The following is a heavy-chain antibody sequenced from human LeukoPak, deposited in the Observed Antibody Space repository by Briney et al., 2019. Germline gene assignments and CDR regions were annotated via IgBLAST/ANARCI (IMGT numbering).Heavy chain of an antibody. D-gene: IGHD3-9*01. CDR2: IIPIFGTA. J-gene: IGHJ4*02. Sequence: EASVKVSCKASGGTFSSNAISRVRQAPGQGLEWMGGIIPIFGTANYAQKFQGRVTITADKSTSTAYMELSSLRSEDTAVYYCARGGRHDILTGYYIFDYWGQGTLVTVSS. CDR1: GGTFSSNA. CDR3: ARGGRHDILTGYYIFDY. V-gene: IGHV1-69*06.